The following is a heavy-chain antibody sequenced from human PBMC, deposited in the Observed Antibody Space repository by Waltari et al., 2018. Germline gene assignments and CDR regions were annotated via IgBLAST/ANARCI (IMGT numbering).Heavy chain of an antibody. Sequence: QVQLVQSGAEVKKPGSSVKVSCKASGGTFSSYAISWVRQAPGQGLEWMGGSVPIFGTANYAQKFQGRVTSTADEATSTAYMGLSSRGCEGTAVYYCARAANYWRGYYEGDDYWGQGTLVTVSS. V-gene: IGHV1-69*01. D-gene: IGHD3-3*01. CDR3: ARAANYWRGYYEGDDY. J-gene: IGHJ4*02. CDR2: SVPIFGTA. CDR1: GGTFSSYA.